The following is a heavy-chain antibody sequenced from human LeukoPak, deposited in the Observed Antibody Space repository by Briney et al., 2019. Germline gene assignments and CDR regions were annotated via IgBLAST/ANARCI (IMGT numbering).Heavy chain of an antibody. D-gene: IGHD2-2*01. Sequence: ASVKVSCKASGYIFTAYYIHWVRQAPGQGLEWMAWINPTSGSTYYTRKFQGRVTLTRDTSISTVYMDVNRLTSDDTAVYFCAREVTDCSITTCNAIDTWGQGTLVTVSS. V-gene: IGHV1-2*02. CDR2: INPTSGST. J-gene: IGHJ5*02. CDR3: AREVTDCSITTCNAIDT. CDR1: GYIFTAYY.